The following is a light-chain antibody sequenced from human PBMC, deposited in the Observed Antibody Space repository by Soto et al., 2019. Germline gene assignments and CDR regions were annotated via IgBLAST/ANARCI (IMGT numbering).Light chain of an antibody. Sequence: DIQMTQSPSSLSASVGDRITMACRACQDIMSDLSWYQQKPGQAPRRLIFEASSLHSGVPSRFSGSVSGTAFTLTISSLQPEDVATYYCLQHHRYPRTFGQGTRVEIK. CDR1: QDIMSD. CDR2: EAS. CDR3: LQHHRYPRT. J-gene: IGKJ1*01. V-gene: IGKV1-17*01.